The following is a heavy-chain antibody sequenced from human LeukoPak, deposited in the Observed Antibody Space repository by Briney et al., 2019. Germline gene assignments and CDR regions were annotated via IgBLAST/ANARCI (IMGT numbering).Heavy chain of an antibody. J-gene: IGHJ4*02. CDR2: VTWNSGII. Sequence: GTSLRLSCAASGFTFDDYAMHWVRQAPGKGLEWVSGVTWNSGIIVYADSVRGRFTISRDNARNSLFLEMTSLRGDDTALYYCAKGKRSGLVYSAIDYWGQGTLVSVSS. D-gene: IGHD3/OR15-3a*01. V-gene: IGHV3-9*01. CDR3: AKGKRSGLVYSAIDY. CDR1: GFTFDDYA.